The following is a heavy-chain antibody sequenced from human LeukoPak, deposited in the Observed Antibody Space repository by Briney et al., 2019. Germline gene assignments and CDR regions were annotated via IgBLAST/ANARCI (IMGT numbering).Heavy chain of an antibody. V-gene: IGHV3-66*02. J-gene: IGHJ3*02. CDR3: ARGSCSGGSCLNAFDI. D-gene: IGHD2-15*01. CDR2: IYSGGST. Sequence: GGSLRLSCAASGFTVSSNYMSWVRQAPGKGLEWVSVIYSGGSTYYAGSVKGRFTISRDNSKNTLYLQMNSLRAEDTAVYYCARGSCSGGSCLNAFDIWGQGTMVTVSS. CDR1: GFTVSSNY.